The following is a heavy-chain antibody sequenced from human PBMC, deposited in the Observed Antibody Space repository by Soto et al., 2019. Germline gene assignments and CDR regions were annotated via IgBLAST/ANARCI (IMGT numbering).Heavy chain of an antibody. D-gene: IGHD6-6*01. J-gene: IGHJ6*02. CDR1: GFTFSSCA. CDR2: ISVIGGST. V-gene: IGHV3-23*01. Sequence: PGGSLRLSCAASGFTFSSCAMSWVRQAPGKGLEWVSAISVIGGSTYYADSVKGRFTISRDNSKNTLYLQMNSLRAEDTAVYYCAIGAKSSSSRIQRSGMDVWGQGTTVTVSS. CDR3: AIGAKSSSSRIQRSGMDV.